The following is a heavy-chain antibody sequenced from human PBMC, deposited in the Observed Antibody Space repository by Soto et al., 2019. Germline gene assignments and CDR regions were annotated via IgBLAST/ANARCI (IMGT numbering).Heavy chain of an antibody. CDR2: ISAYNGNT. CDR1: GYTFTSYG. Sequence: GASVKVSCKASGYTFTSYGISWVRQAPGQGXEWMGWISAYNGNTNYAQKLQGRVTMTTDTSTSTAYMELRSLRSDDTAVYYCARVDIVVVVAAKGEAFDIWGQGTMVTVSS. D-gene: IGHD2-15*01. J-gene: IGHJ3*02. CDR3: ARVDIVVVVAAKGEAFDI. V-gene: IGHV1-18*04.